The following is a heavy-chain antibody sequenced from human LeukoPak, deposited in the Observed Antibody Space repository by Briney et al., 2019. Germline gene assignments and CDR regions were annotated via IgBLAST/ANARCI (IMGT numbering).Heavy chain of an antibody. D-gene: IGHD2-15*01. CDR3: ARIRSEVAAKHGYYYMDV. Sequence: RESGPALVKPTQTLTLTCTFSGFSLSTSGMCVSWIRQPPGKALEWLARIDWDDDKYYSTSLKTRLTISKDTSKNQVVLTMTNMDPVDTATYYCARIRSEVAAKHGYYYMDVWGKGTTVTVSS. CDR1: GFSLSTSGMC. CDR2: IDWDDDK. V-gene: IGHV2-70*11. J-gene: IGHJ6*03.